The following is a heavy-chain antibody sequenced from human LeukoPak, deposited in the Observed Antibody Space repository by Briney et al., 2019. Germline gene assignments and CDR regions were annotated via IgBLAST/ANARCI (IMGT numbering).Heavy chain of an antibody. CDR3: ASSRDYYGSGSYYLPLGFDY. Sequence: SETLSLTCTVSGGSISSYYWSWIRQPPGKGLEWIGYIYYSGSTNYSPSLKSRVTISVDTSKNQFSLKLSSVTAADTAVYYCASSRDYYGSGSYYLPLGFDYWGQGTLVTVSS. CDR1: GGSISSYY. V-gene: IGHV4-59*08. J-gene: IGHJ4*02. CDR2: IYYSGST. D-gene: IGHD3-10*01.